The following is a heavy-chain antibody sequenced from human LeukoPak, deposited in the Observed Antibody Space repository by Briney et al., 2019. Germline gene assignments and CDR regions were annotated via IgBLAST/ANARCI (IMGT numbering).Heavy chain of an antibody. Sequence: GGSLRLSCVASANYWMHWVRQAPGKGLVWVSHINSDGSWTSYADSVKGRFTISKDNAKDTVYLQMNSLRAEDTAVYYCVSFYETYWGRGTLVTVSS. CDR1: ANYW. CDR2: INSDGSWT. J-gene: IGHJ4*02. V-gene: IGHV3-74*01. D-gene: IGHD2/OR15-2a*01. CDR3: VSFYETY.